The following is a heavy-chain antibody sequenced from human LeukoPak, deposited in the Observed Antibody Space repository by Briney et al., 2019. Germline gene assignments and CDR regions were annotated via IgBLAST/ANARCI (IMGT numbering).Heavy chain of an antibody. Sequence: GRFTVSRDNAKSSLYLQMNSLRAEDTAIYYCARVNLLMAPGAFDIWGQGTMVTVSS. D-gene: IGHD2-8*01. V-gene: IGHV3-11*06. CDR3: ARVNLLMAPGAFDI. J-gene: IGHJ3*02.